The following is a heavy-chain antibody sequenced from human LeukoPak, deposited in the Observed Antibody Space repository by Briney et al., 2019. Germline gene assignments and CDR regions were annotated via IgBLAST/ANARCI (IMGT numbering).Heavy chain of an antibody. Sequence: GGSLRLSCAASGFTFSIYWMSWVRQAPGKGLEWVANINQDGSEKYYVDSVKGRFTISRDNAKNSLHLQMNSLRAEDTAVYYCARGVKSAVWQAFDIWGQGTTVTVSS. V-gene: IGHV3-7*04. J-gene: IGHJ3*02. CDR1: GFTFSIYW. CDR3: ARGVKSAVWQAFDI. D-gene: IGHD6-13*01. CDR2: INQDGSEK.